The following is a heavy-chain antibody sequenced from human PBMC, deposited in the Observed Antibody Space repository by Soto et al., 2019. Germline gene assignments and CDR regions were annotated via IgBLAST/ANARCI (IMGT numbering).Heavy chain of an antibody. Sequence: EVQLLESGGGLVQPGGSLRLSCAASGFTFSSYAMRWVRQAPGKGLEWVSAISGSGGSTYYADSVKGRFTISRDNSKNTLHLQMISLRAEDTAVYYCARRGSGSYYDYWGQGPLVTVSS. J-gene: IGHJ4*02. CDR1: GFTFSSYA. CDR2: ISGSGGST. D-gene: IGHD1-26*01. CDR3: ARRGSGSYYDY. V-gene: IGHV3-23*01.